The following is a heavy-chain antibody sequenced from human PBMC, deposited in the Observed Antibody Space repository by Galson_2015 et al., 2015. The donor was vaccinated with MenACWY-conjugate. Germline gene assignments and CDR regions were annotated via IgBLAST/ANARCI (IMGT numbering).Heavy chain of an antibody. CDR1: GFTFNDYW. CDR2: IKKDGSEK. V-gene: IGHV3-7*03. J-gene: IGHJ6*02. CDR3: ARGHYGMDV. Sequence: SLRLSCAVSGFTFNDYWMTWVRQAPGKGLEWVASIKKDGSEKYYVDSVKGRFTISRDNTKNSMYLEMNSLRAEDTAVYYCARGHYGMDVWGQGTTVTASS.